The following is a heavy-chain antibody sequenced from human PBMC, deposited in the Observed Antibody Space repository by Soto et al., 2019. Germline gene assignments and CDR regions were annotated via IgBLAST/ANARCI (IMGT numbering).Heavy chain of an antibody. CDR2: IYYSGST. CDR1: GGSISSYY. J-gene: IGHJ5*02. V-gene: IGHV4-59*01. D-gene: IGHD6-19*01. CDR3: AREIAVADNWFDP. Sequence: QVQLQESGPGLVKPSETLSLTCTVSGGSISSYYWSWIRQPPGKGLEWFGYIYYSGSTNYNPSLKSRVTISVDTSKNQFSLKLSSVTAADTAVYYCAREIAVADNWFDPWGQGTLVTVSS.